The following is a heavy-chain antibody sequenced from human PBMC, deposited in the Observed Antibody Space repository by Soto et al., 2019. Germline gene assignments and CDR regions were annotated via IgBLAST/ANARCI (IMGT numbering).Heavy chain of an antibody. J-gene: IGHJ5*02. CDR3: ARGYTGYCSGGTCYWFDP. Sequence: EVQLVESGGGLVKPGGSLRLSCAASGFSFSSYSMNWVRQAPGKGLEWVSSISSSASHINYADSVKGRFTISRDKAKKSLYLQRNSMGAEDTAVYYCARGYTGYCSGGTCYWFDPWGQGTLVTVSS. CDR1: GFSFSSYS. CDR2: ISSSASHI. V-gene: IGHV3-21*01. D-gene: IGHD2-15*01.